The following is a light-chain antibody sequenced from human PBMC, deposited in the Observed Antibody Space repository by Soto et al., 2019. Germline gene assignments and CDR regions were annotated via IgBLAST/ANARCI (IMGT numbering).Light chain of an antibody. Sequence: QSVLTQPPSASGTPGQRVTISCSGSSSNIGSNTVNWFQQLPGTAPKLLIYSNKQRPSGVPDRFSGSKSGTSASLAISGLQFEDEADYYCAAWDDSLNGAVFGGGTQLTVL. CDR1: SSNIGSNT. V-gene: IGLV1-44*01. CDR3: AAWDDSLNGAV. J-gene: IGLJ7*01. CDR2: SNK.